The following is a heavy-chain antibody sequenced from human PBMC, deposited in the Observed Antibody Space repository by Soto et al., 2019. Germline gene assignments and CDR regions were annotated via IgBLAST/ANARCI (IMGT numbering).Heavy chain of an antibody. D-gene: IGHD3-3*01. J-gene: IGHJ4*02. CDR1: GFTFSSYG. Sequence: QVQLVESGGGVVQPGRSLRLSCEASGFTFSSYGMHWVRQAPGKGLEWVAVIWYDGSNKYYADSVKGRFTISRDNSKNTLYLQMNSLRAEDTAVYYCARDRSDPYDFWSGSPDYWGQGTLVTVSS. V-gene: IGHV3-33*01. CDR3: ARDRSDPYDFWSGSPDY. CDR2: IWYDGSNK.